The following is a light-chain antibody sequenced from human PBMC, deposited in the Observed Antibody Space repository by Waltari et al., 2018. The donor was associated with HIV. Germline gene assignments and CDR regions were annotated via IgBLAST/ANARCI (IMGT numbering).Light chain of an antibody. CDR3: CSYAGSSTFAV. CDR2: DVT. V-gene: IGLV2-23*02. Sequence: QSALTQPASVSGSPGQSITISCTGTSSDVGGYNYVSWYQQHPGNAPQLMIYDVTQRPSGVSNRFSGSKSGNTASLTISGLQAEDEADYYCCSYAGSSTFAVFGGGTKLTVL. J-gene: IGLJ2*01. CDR1: SSDVGGYNY.